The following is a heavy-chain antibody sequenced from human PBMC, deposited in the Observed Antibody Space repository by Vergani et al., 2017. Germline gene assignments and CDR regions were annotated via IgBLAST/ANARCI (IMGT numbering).Heavy chain of an antibody. J-gene: IGHJ5*02. CDR3: AREGYYYDSSGYYFQGWFDP. D-gene: IGHD3-22*01. CDR2: MNPNSGNT. Sequence: QVQLVQSGAEVKKPGSSVKVSCKASGGTFSSYAISWVRQATGQGLEWMGWMNPNSGNTGYAQKFQGRVTMTRNTSISTAYMELSSLRSEDTAVYYCAREGYYYDSSGYYFQGWFDPWGQGTLVTVSS. CDR1: GGTFSSYA. V-gene: IGHV1-8*02.